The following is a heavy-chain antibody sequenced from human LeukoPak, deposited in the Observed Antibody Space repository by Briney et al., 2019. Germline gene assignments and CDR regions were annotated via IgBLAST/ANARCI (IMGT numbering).Heavy chain of an antibody. V-gene: IGHV4-59*08. CDR2: IFYTGDN. CDR1: GGSISGSY. D-gene: IGHD6-19*01. J-gene: IGHJ4*02. Sequence: SETLSLTCTVSGGSISGSYWSWIRQPPGKGLEWIGYIFYTGDNNYNPSLKTRATASMDTSKNQFSLKVSSVTAADTAVYYCASGYSSGWYSWWGQGTLVTVSS. CDR3: ASGYSSGWYSW.